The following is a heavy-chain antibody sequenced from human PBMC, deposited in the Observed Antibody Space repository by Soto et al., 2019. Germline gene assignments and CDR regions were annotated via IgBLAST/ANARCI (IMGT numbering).Heavy chain of an antibody. V-gene: IGHV3-30*18. Sequence: QVQLVESGGGVVQPGRSLRLSCAASGFTFSSYGMHWVRQAPGKGLEWVAVISYDGSNKYYADSVKGRFTISRDNSKNTLYLQMNSLRAEDTAVYYCAKDRDSSGSAHHFDYWGQGTLVTVSS. J-gene: IGHJ4*02. CDR2: ISYDGSNK. CDR1: GFTFSSYG. CDR3: AKDRDSSGSAHHFDY. D-gene: IGHD3-22*01.